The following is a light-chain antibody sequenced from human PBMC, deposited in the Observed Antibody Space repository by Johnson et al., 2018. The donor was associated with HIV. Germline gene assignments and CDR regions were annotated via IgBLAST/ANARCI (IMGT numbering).Light chain of an antibody. Sequence: QSVLTQPPSVSAAPGQKVTISCSGSSSDMGNYAVSWYQQLPGTAPKLLIYDNNKRPSGIPDRFSGSKFGTSATLGITGLQTGDEADYYCGTWDSSLYVFVFGSGTKVTVL. CDR3: GTWDSSLYVFV. V-gene: IGLV1-51*01. CDR1: SSDMGNYA. CDR2: DNN. J-gene: IGLJ1*01.